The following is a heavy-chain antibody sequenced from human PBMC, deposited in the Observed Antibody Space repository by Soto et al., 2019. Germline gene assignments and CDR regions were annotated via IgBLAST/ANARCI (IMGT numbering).Heavy chain of an antibody. CDR3: ARGELGNFDY. V-gene: IGHV4-39*01. J-gene: IGHJ4*02. D-gene: IGHD1-26*01. CDR1: GGSISSSSYY. CDR2: IFYSGST. Sequence: TSETLSLTCTVSGGSISSSSYYWGWIRQPPGKGLEWIGSIFYSGSTYCNPSLKSRVTISVDTSKNQFSLKLSSVTAADTAVYYCARGELGNFDYWGQGTLVTVS.